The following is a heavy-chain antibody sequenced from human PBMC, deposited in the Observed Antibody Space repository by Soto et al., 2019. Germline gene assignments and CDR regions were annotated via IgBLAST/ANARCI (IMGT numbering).Heavy chain of an antibody. Sequence: PGGSLRLSCAASEFTFSNYAMSWVRQAPGKGLEWVSAISGGGGDTFYADSVKGRFTISRDNSKNTLYLQMNSLRDEDTAVYYCAKYGEHNAAYFDLWGRGTLVTVSS. V-gene: IGHV3-23*01. D-gene: IGHD7-27*01. CDR3: AKYGEHNAAYFDL. CDR2: ISGGGGDT. CDR1: EFTFSNYA. J-gene: IGHJ2*01.